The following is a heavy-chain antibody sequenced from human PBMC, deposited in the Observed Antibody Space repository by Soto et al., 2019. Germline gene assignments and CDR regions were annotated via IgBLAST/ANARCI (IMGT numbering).Heavy chain of an antibody. J-gene: IGHJ4*02. Sequence: SETLSLTCTVSGGSIGGHYWIWIRQSPGKRLEWIGYIFYTGSPNYNPSLKSRVTLSADTSKNQFSLRLSSVTAADTAVYYCARVGSSGWSPDYWGQGTLAPVSS. CDR3: ARVGSSGWSPDY. CDR1: GGSIGGHY. CDR2: IFYTGSP. D-gene: IGHD6-19*01. V-gene: IGHV4-59*11.